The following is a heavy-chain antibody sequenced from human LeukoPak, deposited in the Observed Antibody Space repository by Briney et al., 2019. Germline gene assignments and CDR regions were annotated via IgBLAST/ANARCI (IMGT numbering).Heavy chain of an antibody. CDR1: GYTFTGYY. Sequence: ASVTVSCKASGYTFTGYYMHWVRQAPGQGLEWMGWINPNSGGTNYAQKFRGRVTMTRDTSISTAYMELSRLRSDDTAVYYCARDLRGDPTNYYYYGMDVWGQGTTVTVSS. V-gene: IGHV1-2*02. D-gene: IGHD4-17*01. J-gene: IGHJ6*02. CDR2: INPNSGGT. CDR3: ARDLRGDPTNYYYYGMDV.